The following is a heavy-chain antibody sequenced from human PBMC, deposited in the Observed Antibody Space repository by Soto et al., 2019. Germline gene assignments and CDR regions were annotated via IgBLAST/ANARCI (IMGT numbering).Heavy chain of an antibody. CDR3: ARGESCYDFWSGYHYYGMDV. J-gene: IGHJ6*02. D-gene: IGHD3-3*01. Sequence: SETLSLTCAVYGGSFSGYYWSWIRQPPGKGLEWIGEINHSGSTNYNPSLKSRVTISVDTSKNQFSLKLSSVTAADTAVYYCARGESCYDFWSGYHYYGMDVWGQGTTVTVSS. CDR1: GGSFSGYY. V-gene: IGHV4-34*01. CDR2: INHSGST.